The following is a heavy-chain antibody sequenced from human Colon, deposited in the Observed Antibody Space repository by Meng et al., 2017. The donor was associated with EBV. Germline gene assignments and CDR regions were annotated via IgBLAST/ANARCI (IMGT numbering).Heavy chain of an antibody. J-gene: IGHJ5*02. CDR3: ARGLQGTNWFDP. V-gene: IGHV1-8*01. CDR2: MNPDSGNT. Sequence: HVQLVQSGAEVKKPGASVRVACEASGYTFTIFEINWVRQAAGQGLEWMGWMNPDSGNTGYARNFQGRVSMTRDTSRNTAYMELRGLTYEDTAIYYCARGLQGTNWFDPWGQGTLVTVAS. CDR1: GYTFTIFE.